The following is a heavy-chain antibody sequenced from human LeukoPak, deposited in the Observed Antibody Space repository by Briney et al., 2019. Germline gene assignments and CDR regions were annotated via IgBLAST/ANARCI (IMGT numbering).Heavy chain of an antibody. Sequence: GGSLRPSCAASGFTFSSYAMSWVRQAPGKGLEWVSVISGSSGSTYYADSVKGRFTISRDNSKNRLYLQMNSIRAEATAVYYCAPPSIAAAGAMVPEYFQHWGQGTLVTVSS. D-gene: IGHD6-13*01. CDR2: ISGSSGST. CDR3: APPSIAAAGAMVPEYFQH. CDR1: GFTFSSYA. J-gene: IGHJ1*01. V-gene: IGHV3-23*01.